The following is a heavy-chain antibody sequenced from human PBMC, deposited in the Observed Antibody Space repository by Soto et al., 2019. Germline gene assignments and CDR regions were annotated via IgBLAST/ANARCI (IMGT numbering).Heavy chain of an antibody. Sequence: QVQLVQSGAEVKKPGASVKVSCKASGYTFTSYDINWVRQATGQGLEWMGWMNPNSGNTGYAQKFQGRVTMTRNTSLSRAYMEVSSLRSEDTAVYYCARGGILRFLEWLSPYGTDDWGEGTTVTVCS. V-gene: IGHV1-8*01. J-gene: IGHJ6*04. CDR2: MNPNSGNT. CDR3: ARGGILRFLEWLSPYGTDD. CDR1: GYTFTSYD. D-gene: IGHD3-3*01.